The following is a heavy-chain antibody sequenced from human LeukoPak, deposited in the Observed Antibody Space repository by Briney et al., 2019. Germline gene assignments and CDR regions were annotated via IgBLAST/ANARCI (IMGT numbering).Heavy chain of an antibody. Sequence: GSLRLSCAASGFKFSTYAKHWVRQAPGKGLEWVAVISYDGSNEYYADSVKGRFTISRDNSKNTLYLQMNSLRAEDTAVYYCARDNYGMDVWGQGTTVTVSS. V-gene: IGHV3-30-3*01. J-gene: IGHJ6*02. CDR3: ARDNYGMDV. CDR2: ISYDGSNE. CDR1: GFKFSTYA.